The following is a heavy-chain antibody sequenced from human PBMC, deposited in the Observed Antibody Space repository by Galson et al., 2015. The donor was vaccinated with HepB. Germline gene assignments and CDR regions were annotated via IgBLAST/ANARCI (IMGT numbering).Heavy chain of an antibody. J-gene: IGHJ4*02. V-gene: IGHV3-30*18. CDR1: GFTFRSYG. CDR3: AKDMDYDYVWGSYRYTLVSGGFDY. D-gene: IGHD3-16*02. Sequence: PRLSCAASGFTFRSYGLHWVRQAPGKGLEWVAVISYDGSNKYYADSVKGRFTISRDNSKNTLYLQMNSLRAEDTAVYYCAKDMDYDYVWGSYRYTLVSGGFDYWGQGTLVTVSS. CDR2: ISYDGSNK.